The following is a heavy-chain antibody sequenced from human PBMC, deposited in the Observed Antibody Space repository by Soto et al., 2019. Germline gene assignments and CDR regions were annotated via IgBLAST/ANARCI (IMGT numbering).Heavy chain of an antibody. D-gene: IGHD6-19*01. CDR1: GFRFDEYG. CDR2: TNWDGDDT. Sequence: EVHPVESGGGVVRPGGSLRLSCAASGFRFDEYGMTWVRQAPGKGLEWVSGTNWDGDDTGYADSVKGRFTISRDNAKNSLYLQMNNLKGEDTAIYYCARGDIAVAVSSDFWGQGTLVTVSS. J-gene: IGHJ4*02. CDR3: ARGDIAVAVSSDF. V-gene: IGHV3-20*04.